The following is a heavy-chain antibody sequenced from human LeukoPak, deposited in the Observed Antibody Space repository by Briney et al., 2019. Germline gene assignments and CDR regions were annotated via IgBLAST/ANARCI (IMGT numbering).Heavy chain of an antibody. D-gene: IGHD6-19*01. Sequence: GGSLRLSCAASGLTFSSHWMHWVRQAPGKGLVWVSRITNDGSSTTYADSVKGRFTISRDNSKNTLYLQMNSLRAEDTAVYYCARDPNGWGLFDYWGQGTLVTVSS. CDR3: ARDPNGWGLFDY. CDR2: ITNDGSST. J-gene: IGHJ4*02. V-gene: IGHV3-74*01. CDR1: GLTFSSHW.